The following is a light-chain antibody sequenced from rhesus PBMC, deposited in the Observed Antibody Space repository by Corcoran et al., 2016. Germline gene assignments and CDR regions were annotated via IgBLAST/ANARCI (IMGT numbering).Light chain of an antibody. J-gene: IGKJ1*01. CDR3: QQYNRLRT. CDR1: QGISSY. CDR2: YAN. V-gene: IGKV1-32*01. Sequence: DIQMTQSPSSLSASVGDGVTITCRASQGISSYVNWYQQKPGKAPKLLIYYANRLERGAPSRSSGSGSGTEFHLIISSLQPEVFATYYCQQYNRLRTFGQGTKVAIK.